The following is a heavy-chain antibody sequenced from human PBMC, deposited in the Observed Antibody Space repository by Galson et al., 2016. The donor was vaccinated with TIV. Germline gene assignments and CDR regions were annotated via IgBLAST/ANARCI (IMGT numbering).Heavy chain of an antibody. CDR2: IPYDGNSK. CDR1: SFIFSGHA. Sequence: SLRLSCAASSFIFSGHAMHWVRQAPGKGLEWVALIPYDGNSKYYADSVRGRFTISRDNSKNTLYLHMSSLRAEDTALYYCARGPTTRRGYYGLDIWGQGTTVTVSS. V-gene: IGHV3-30-3*01. D-gene: IGHD1-26*01. J-gene: IGHJ6*02. CDR3: ARGPTTRRGYYGLDI.